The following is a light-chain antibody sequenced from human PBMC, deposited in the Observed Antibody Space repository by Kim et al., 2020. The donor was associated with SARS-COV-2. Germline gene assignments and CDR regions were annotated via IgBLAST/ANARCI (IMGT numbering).Light chain of an antibody. CDR1: SSNIGNNY. CDR3: GTWDSSLSADWV. J-gene: IGLJ3*02. Sequence: QSVLTQPPSVSAAPGQKVTISCSGSSSNIGNNYVSWYQQLPGTAPKLLIYDNNKRPSGIPDRFSGSKSGTSATLGITGLQTGDKADYYCGTWDSSLSADWVFGGGTQLTVL. CDR2: DNN. V-gene: IGLV1-51*01.